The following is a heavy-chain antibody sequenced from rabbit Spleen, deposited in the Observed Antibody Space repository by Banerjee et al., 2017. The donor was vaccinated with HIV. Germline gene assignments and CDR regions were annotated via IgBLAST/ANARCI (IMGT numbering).Heavy chain of an antibody. CDR2: IYNGDGTT. CDR3: ARRNGNQHFNL. V-gene: IGHV1S47*01. D-gene: IGHD7-1*01. CDR1: GFSFSSNY. Sequence: EESGRGLVQPEGSLTLTCTASGFSFSSNYWICWVRQAPGKGPEWIACIYNGDGTTYYASWVNGRFTISRSTSLNTVTLQMTSLTAADTATYFCARRNGNQHFNLWGPGTLVTVS. J-gene: IGHJ4*01.